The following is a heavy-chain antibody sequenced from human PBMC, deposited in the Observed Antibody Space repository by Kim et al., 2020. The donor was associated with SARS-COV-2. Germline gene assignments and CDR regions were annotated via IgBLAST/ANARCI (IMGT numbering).Heavy chain of an antibody. CDR1: GFTFSSYA. V-gene: IGHV3-23*01. D-gene: IGHD6-13*01. CDR3: AKLTQDSSSWYGDVRNHFDY. J-gene: IGHJ4*02. Sequence: GGSLRLSCAASGFTFSSYAMSWVRQAPGKGLEWVSAISGSGGSTYYADSVKGRFTISRDNSKNTLYLQMNSLRAEDTAVYYCAKLTQDSSSWYGDVRNHFDYWGQGTLVTVSS. CDR2: ISGSGGST.